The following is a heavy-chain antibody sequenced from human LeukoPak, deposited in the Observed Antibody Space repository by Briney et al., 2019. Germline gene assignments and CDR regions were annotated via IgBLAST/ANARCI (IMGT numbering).Heavy chain of an antibody. CDR3: AREPSSYYRGAFDI. CDR2: MNPNSGNT. Sequence: GASVKVSCKASGYTFTSYDINWVRQATGQGLEWMGWMNPNSGNTGYAQKFQGRVTITRNTSISTAYMELSSLRSEDTAVYYCAREPSSYYRGAFDIWGQGTMVTVSS. CDR1: GYTFTSYD. D-gene: IGHD3-3*01. J-gene: IGHJ3*02. V-gene: IGHV1-8*03.